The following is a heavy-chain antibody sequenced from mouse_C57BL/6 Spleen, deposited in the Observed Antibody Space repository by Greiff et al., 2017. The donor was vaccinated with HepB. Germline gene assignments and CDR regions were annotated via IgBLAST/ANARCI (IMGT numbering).Heavy chain of an antibody. CDR1: GYTFTSYW. J-gene: IGHJ3*01. Sequence: QVQLKQPGAELVRPGSSVKLSCKASGYTFTSYWMHWVKQRPIQGLEWIGNIDPSDSETHYNQKFKDKATLTVDKSSSTAYMQLSSLTSEDSAVYYCARGAQAWFAYWGQGTLVTVSA. V-gene: IGHV1-52*01. CDR2: IDPSDSET. D-gene: IGHD3-2*02. CDR3: ARGAQAWFAY.